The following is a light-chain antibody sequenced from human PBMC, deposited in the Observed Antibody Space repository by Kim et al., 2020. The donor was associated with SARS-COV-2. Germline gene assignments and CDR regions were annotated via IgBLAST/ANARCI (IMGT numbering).Light chain of an antibody. CDR1: QSVYSN. Sequence: EMVMTQSPATLSVSPGERATLSCRASQSVYSNLAWYQQKPGQAPRLLVSGASTRATGIPARFSGSGSGTEFTLTISSLRSEDFAVYYCQQYNKWPPTFGPGTKVDIK. V-gene: IGKV3-15*01. J-gene: IGKJ3*01. CDR2: GAS. CDR3: QQYNKWPPT.